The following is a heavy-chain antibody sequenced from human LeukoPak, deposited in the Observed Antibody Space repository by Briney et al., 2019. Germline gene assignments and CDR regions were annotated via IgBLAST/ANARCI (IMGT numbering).Heavy chain of an antibody. V-gene: IGHV3-NL1*01. CDR1: GFTFSSYS. CDR3: AKDTVSVDYVTPFYFDN. Sequence: PGGSLRLSCAASGFTFSSYSMNWVRQAPGKGPEWVSVIYSAGSTYYADSVKGRFTVSRDNAKNSLYLQMKTLRGEDTTLYYCAKDTVSVDYVTPFYFDNWGQGTLVTVSS. J-gene: IGHJ4*02. D-gene: IGHD4-17*01. CDR2: IYSAGST.